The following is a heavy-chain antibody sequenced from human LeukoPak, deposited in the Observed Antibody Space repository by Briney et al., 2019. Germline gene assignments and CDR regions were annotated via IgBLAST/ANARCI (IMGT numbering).Heavy chain of an antibody. V-gene: IGHV1-2*02. J-gene: IGHJ4*02. Sequence: ASVKVSCKASGYTFTGYYMHWVRQAPGQGLEWMGWINPNSGGTNYAQKFQGRVTMTRDTSISTAYMELSRLRSDDTAVYYCARDRSRIQLWLWGWNSFDYWGQGTLVTVSS. D-gene: IGHD5-18*01. CDR3: ARDRSRIQLWLWGWNSFDY. CDR2: INPNSGGT. CDR1: GYTFTGYY.